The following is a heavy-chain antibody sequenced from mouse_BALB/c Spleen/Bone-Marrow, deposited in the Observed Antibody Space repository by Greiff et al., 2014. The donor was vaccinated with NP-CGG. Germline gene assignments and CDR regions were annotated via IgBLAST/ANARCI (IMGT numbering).Heavy chain of an antibody. J-gene: IGHJ3*01. CDR1: GFNIKDTY. CDR2: IDPANGNT. V-gene: IGHV14-3*02. CDR3: ATYYYGSSGFAY. Sequence: EVQLQQSGAELVKPGASVKLSCTASGFNIKDTYMHWVKQRPEQGLEWIGRIDPANGNTKYDPKFQGKATITADKSSNTAYLQHSSLTTEDAAVYYCATYYYGSSGFAYWGQGTLVTVSA. D-gene: IGHD1-1*01.